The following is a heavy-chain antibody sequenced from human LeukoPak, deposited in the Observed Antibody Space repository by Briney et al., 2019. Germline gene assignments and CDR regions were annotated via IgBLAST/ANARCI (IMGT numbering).Heavy chain of an antibody. D-gene: IGHD3-22*01. CDR1: GFTVSSNY. Sequence: GGSLRLSCAASGFTVSSNYMSWARQAPGKGLEWVSVIYSGGSTYYADSVKGRFTISRDNSKNTLYLQMNSLRAEDTAVYYCAREAPYDSSGYYDYWGQGTLVTVSS. J-gene: IGHJ4*02. CDR2: IYSGGST. CDR3: AREAPYDSSGYYDY. V-gene: IGHV3-66*02.